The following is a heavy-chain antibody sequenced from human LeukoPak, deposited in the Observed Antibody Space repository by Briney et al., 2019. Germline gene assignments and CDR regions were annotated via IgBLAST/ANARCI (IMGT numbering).Heavy chain of an antibody. CDR1: GFTFSSYG. J-gene: IGHJ4*02. V-gene: IGHV3-30*18. CDR3: AKLFRGIAAAPDY. CDR2: ISYDGSNK. D-gene: IGHD6-13*01. Sequence: PGRSLRLSCAASGFTFSSYGMHWVRRAPGKGLEWVAVISYDGSNKYYADSVKGRFTISRDNSKNTLYLQMNSLRAEDTAVYYCAKLFRGIAAAPDYWGQGTLVTVSS.